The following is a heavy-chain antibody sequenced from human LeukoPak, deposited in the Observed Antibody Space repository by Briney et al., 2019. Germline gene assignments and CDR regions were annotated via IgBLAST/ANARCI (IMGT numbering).Heavy chain of an antibody. CDR1: GASISSNNW. CDR2: IYHSGST. CDR3: ALISRGIAVPGTEL. D-gene: IGHD6-19*01. Sequence: SETLSLTCAVSGASISSNNWWSWVRQPPGKGLEWIGEIYHSGSTNYTPSLKSRVTISIDKSKNQFSLKLSSATAADTAVYYCALISRGIAVPGTELWGQGTLVTVSS. V-gene: IGHV4-4*02. J-gene: IGHJ4*02.